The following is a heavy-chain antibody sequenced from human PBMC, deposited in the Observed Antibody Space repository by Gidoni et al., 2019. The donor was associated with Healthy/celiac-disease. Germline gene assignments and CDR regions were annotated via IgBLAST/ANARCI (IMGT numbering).Heavy chain of an antibody. CDR3: AREGVVAASKGWFDP. Sequence: QVQLVQSGAEVTKPGASVKVSCKASGYTFTSYYSHWVRQAHGQGLEWMGIINTSGGSTRYEQRFQGRVTMTRETSTSTVYMELSSLRSEDTAVYYCAREGVVAASKGWFDPWGQGTLVTVSS. CDR2: INTSGGST. CDR1: GYTFTSYY. J-gene: IGHJ5*02. V-gene: IGHV1-46*01. D-gene: IGHD2-15*01.